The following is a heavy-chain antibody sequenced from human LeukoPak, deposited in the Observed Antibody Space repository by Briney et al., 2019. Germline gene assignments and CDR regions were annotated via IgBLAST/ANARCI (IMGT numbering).Heavy chain of an antibody. CDR2: LCWDGGSK. J-gene: IGHJ6*04. CDR1: GFTFYDYA. Sequence: GGSLRLSCAASGFTFYDYAMHWVRHARGKGGGGGSLLCWDGGSKYYADSVKGRFTISRDNSKNSLYLQMNSLRAEDTALYYCAKDSSSGRPYYYYYGMDVWGKGTTVTVSS. CDR3: AKDSSSGRPYYYYYGMDV. D-gene: IGHD6-19*01. V-gene: IGHV3-43D*04.